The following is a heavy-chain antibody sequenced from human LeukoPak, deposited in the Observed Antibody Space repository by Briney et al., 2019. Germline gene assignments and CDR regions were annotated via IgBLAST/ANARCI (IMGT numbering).Heavy chain of an antibody. CDR3: ARGDCSGGICYSVTNFDY. V-gene: IGHV3-33*01. CDR1: GFTFSNYG. CDR2: IWFDGRNE. D-gene: IGHD2-15*01. Sequence: GGSLRLSCAASGFTFSNYGMRWVRQAPGKGLEWVAVIWFDGRNEHYVDSVKGRFTISRDNSKNTLYLQMNSLRAEDTAVYYCARGDCSGGICYSVTNFDYWGQGTLVTVSS. J-gene: IGHJ4*02.